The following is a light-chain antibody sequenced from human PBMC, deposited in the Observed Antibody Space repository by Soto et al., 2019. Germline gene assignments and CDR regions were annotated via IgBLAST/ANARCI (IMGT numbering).Light chain of an antibody. V-gene: IGLV1-40*01. CDR2: GNS. J-gene: IGLJ3*02. Sequence: QYVLTQPPSVSGAPGQRVTISCTGSSSNIGAGYGVHWYQQLPGTAPKLLIYGNSNRPSGVPDRFSGSKSGTSASLAITGLQAEDEADYDCQSYECSLRGWVFGGGTKLTVL. CDR3: QSYECSLRGWV. CDR1: SSNIGAGYG.